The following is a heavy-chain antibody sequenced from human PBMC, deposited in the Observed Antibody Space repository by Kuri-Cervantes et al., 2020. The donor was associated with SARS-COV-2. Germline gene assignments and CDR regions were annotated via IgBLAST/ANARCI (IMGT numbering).Heavy chain of an antibody. D-gene: IGHD6-6*01. CDR3: ARDTVYSSSSGGMDV. CDR1: GFTFSSYW. J-gene: IGHJ6*02. V-gene: IGHV3-7*01. CDR2: IKQDGSEK. Sequence: GGSLRLSCAASGFTFSSYWMHWVRQAPGKGLEWVANIKQDGSEKYYVDSVKGRFTISRDNAKNSLYLQMNSLRAEDTAVYYCARDTVYSSSSGGMDVWGQGTTVTVSS.